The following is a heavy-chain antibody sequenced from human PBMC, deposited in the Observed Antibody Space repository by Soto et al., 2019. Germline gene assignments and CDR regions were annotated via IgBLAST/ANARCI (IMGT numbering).Heavy chain of an antibody. CDR1: GGSIGSYY. CDR2: IYYSGST. D-gene: IGHD2-2*01. CDR3: ARVSVVVVPAAMGTFDY. J-gene: IGHJ4*02. V-gene: IGHV4-59*01. Sequence: SETLSLTCTVSGGSIGSYYWSWIRQPPGKGLEWIGYIYYSGSTNYNPSLKSRVTISVDTSKNQFSLKLSSVTAADTAVYYCARVSVVVVPAAMGTFDYWGQGTLVTVSS.